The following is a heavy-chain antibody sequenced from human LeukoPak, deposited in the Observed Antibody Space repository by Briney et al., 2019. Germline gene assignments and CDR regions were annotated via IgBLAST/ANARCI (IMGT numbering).Heavy chain of an antibody. Sequence: GASVKVSCKASGYTFTGYYVHWVRQAPGQGLEWMGWINPNSGGTNYARKFQGRVTMTRDTSISTAYMELSRLRSDDTAVYYCATIPMTTSLGHQKYYYYYGMDVWGQGTTVTVSS. CDR3: ATIPMTTSLGHQKYYYYYGMDV. CDR2: INPNSGGT. D-gene: IGHD4-11*01. V-gene: IGHV1-2*02. J-gene: IGHJ6*02. CDR1: GYTFTGYY.